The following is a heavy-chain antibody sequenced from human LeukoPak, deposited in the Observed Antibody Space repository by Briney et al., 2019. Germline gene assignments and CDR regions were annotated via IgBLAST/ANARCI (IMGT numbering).Heavy chain of an antibody. CDR1: GGSISSGGYS. J-gene: IGHJ3*02. CDR2: IYHSGST. CDR3: ARTVSRAGLPLWRQAFDI. D-gene: IGHD3-3*01. V-gene: IGHV4-30-2*01. Sequence: PSQTLSLTCAVSGGSISSGGYSWSWIRQPPGKGLEWIGYIYHSGSTYYNPSLKSRVTISVDRSKNQFSLKLSSVTAADTAVYYCARTVSRAGLPLWRQAFDIWGQGTMVTVSS.